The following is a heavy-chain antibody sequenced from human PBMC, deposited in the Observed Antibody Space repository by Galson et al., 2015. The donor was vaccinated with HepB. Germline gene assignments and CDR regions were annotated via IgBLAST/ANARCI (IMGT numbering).Heavy chain of an antibody. CDR1: GYTFTSYY. CDR3: ARGLPSVLNSSGWYYFDY. Sequence: SVKVSCKASGYTFTSYYMHWVRQAPGQGLEWMGIINPSGGSTSYAQKFQGRVTMTRDTSTSTVYMELSSLRSEDTAVYYCARGLPSVLNSSGWYYFDYWGQGTLVTVSS. D-gene: IGHD6-19*01. V-gene: IGHV1-46*01. CDR2: INPSGGST. J-gene: IGHJ4*02.